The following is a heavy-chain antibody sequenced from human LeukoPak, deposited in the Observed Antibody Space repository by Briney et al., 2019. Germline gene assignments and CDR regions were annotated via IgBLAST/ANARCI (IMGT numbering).Heavy chain of an antibody. CDR2: IYWDDDK. J-gene: IGHJ4*02. V-gene: IGHV2-5*02. CDR3: VHIFYDPCFDY. CDR1: GFSLRTSGVG. D-gene: IGHD5/OR15-5a*01. Sequence: SGPTLVNPTQTLTLTCTFSGFSLRTSGVGVGWIRQPPGKALEWLVLIYWDDDKRYSPSLQSRLTITKDTSKNQVVLTMTNMDPVDTATYYCVHIFYDPCFDYWGQGTLVTVSS.